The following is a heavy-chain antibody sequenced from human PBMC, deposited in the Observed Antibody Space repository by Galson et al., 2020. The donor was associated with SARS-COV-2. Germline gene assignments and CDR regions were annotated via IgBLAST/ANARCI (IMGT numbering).Heavy chain of an antibody. J-gene: IGHJ4*02. Sequence: SETLSLTCTVSGGSISSSSYYWGWIRQPPGKGLEWIGSIYYSGSTYYNPSLKSRVTISVDTSKNQFSLKLSSVTAADTAVYYCARRGGSSSPFADWGQGTLVTVSS. CDR3: ARRGGSSSPFAD. D-gene: IGHD6-6*01. CDR1: GGSISSSSYY. CDR2: IYYSGST. V-gene: IGHV4-39*07.